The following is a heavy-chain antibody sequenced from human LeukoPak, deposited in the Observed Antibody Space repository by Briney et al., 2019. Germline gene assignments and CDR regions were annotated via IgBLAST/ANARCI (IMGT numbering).Heavy chain of an antibody. CDR2: INPDGSHT. D-gene: IGHD1-26*01. V-gene: IGHV3-74*01. CDR3: TRAKVGANWFDP. J-gene: IGHJ5*02. Sequence: GGSLRLSCAASGFTSSNYWMHWVRQAPGKGLVWVSRINPDGSHTTYADSVKGRFTNSRDNAKNTLYLQMNSPSAEDTALYYCTRAKVGANWFDPWGQGTLVTVSS. CDR1: GFTSSNYW.